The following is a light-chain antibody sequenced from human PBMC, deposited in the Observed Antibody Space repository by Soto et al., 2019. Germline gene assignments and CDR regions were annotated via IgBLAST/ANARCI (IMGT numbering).Light chain of an antibody. CDR3: QQYNSYWT. CDR1: QSISSW. Sequence: GDRVTITCRASQSISSWLAWYQQKPGKAPKLLIYDASSLESGVPSRFSGRGSGTEFTLTISSLQPDDFATYYRQQYNSYWTFGQGTKV. V-gene: IGKV1-5*01. J-gene: IGKJ1*01. CDR2: DAS.